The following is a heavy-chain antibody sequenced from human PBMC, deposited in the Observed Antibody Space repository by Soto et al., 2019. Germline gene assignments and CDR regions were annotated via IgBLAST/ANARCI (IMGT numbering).Heavy chain of an antibody. CDR3: AALWFGELNQEETWFDP. CDR1: GGSISSYY. CDR2: IYYSGST. Sequence: PSETLSLTCTVSGGSISSYYWSWIRQPPGKGLEWIGYIYYSGSTNYNPSLKSRVTISVDTSKNQFSLKLNSVTAADTAVYYCAALWFGELNQEETWFDPWGQGTLVTVSS. D-gene: IGHD3-10*01. V-gene: IGHV4-59*01. J-gene: IGHJ5*02.